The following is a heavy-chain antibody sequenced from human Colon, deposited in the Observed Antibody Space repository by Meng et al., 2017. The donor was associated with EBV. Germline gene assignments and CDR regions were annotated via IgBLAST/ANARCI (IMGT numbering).Heavy chain of an antibody. CDR2: IYYSGST. CDR1: GGSVSSGGYY. J-gene: IGHJ4*02. D-gene: IGHD6-19*01. Sequence: QVQLQESGPGRVKPSQTLSLTGTVSGGSVSSGGYYWTWIRQHPGKGLEWFGHIYYSGSTFYNPSLKRRVIISIDTSKNQFSLNLRSVTAADTAVYYCARVSSGWDYFDYWGQGTLVTVSS. V-gene: IGHV4-31*03. CDR3: ARVSSGWDYFDY.